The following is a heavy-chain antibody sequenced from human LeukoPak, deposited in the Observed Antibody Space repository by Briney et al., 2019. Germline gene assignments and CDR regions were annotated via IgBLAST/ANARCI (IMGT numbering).Heavy chain of an antibody. CDR3: ATGKLDASGFDFMLPF. D-gene: IGHD5-12*01. CDR1: GFSFSNSA. J-gene: IGHJ4*02. V-gene: IGHV3-30*10. Sequence: GTSLRLSCAVSGFSFSNSAMHWVRQAPGKGLEWVAAFSRDGVNRYYRDSVKGRFTISRDNSKNTLYLQMNSLRLEDTAIYYCATGKLDASGFDFMLPFWGQGTLVSVSS. CDR2: FSRDGVNR.